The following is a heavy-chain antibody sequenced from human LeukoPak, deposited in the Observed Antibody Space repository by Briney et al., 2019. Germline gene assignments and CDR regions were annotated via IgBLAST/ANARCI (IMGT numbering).Heavy chain of an antibody. CDR2: INPSSGNT. CDR1: GYTFSNHD. CDR3: ARGICGSTNCRVFDY. V-gene: IGHV1-8*03. J-gene: IGHJ4*02. Sequence: ASVKASCKASGYTFSNHDMNWVRQATGQGLEWMGWINPSSGNTGYAQKFQGRVTITRDTSISTAYMELSNLRSEDTAVYYCARGICGSTNCRVFDYWGQGTLVTVSS. D-gene: IGHD2-2*01.